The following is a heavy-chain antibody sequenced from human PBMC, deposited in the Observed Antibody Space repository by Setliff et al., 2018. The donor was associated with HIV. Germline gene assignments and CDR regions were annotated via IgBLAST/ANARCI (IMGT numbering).Heavy chain of an antibody. Sequence: ASETLSLTCAVSGGSINSNNWWSWVRQPPGKGLEWIGEIFQTGDSNYNPSLKSRVTISVDESKNQFSLKLSSVTAADTAVYYCARHGRWYFDLWGRGTLVTVS. V-gene: IGHV4-4*02. CDR2: IFQTGDS. CDR1: GGSINSNNW. D-gene: IGHD1-26*01. J-gene: IGHJ2*01. CDR3: ARHGRWYFDL.